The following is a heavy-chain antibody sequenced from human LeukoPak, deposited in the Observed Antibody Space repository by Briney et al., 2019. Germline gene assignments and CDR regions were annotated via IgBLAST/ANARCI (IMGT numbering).Heavy chain of an antibody. Sequence: WASVKVSCKASGYTLTDYYMHWVRQAPGQGLEWMGWINPNSDSTKYEKKFQGRVTMTRDTSISTVYMELSSLRSDDTAFYYCARTTVTTEDWFDPWGQGTLVSVST. CDR1: GYTLTDYY. CDR3: ARTTVTTEDWFDP. V-gene: IGHV1-2*02. J-gene: IGHJ5*02. CDR2: INPNSDST. D-gene: IGHD4-17*01.